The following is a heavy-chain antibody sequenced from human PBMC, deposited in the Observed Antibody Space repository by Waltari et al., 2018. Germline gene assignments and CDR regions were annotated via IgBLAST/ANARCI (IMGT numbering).Heavy chain of an antibody. D-gene: IGHD6-19*01. Sequence: EVQLVESGGGLVQPGGSLSLSCAASGFTFSSYAMSWVRQAPGQGLGWVSAISGSGGSPYYADSVKGRFTTSRDNSKNTLYLQMNSLRAEDTAVYYCANSEDPGWPFDYWGQGTLVTVSS. CDR2: ISGSGGSP. V-gene: IGHV3-23*04. CDR1: GFTFSSYA. J-gene: IGHJ4*02. CDR3: ANSEDPGWPFDY.